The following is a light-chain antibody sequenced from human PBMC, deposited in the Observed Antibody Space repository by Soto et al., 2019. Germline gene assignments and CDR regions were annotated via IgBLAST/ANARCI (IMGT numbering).Light chain of an antibody. Sequence: QPVLTQPPSASGTPGQRVTISCSGSSSNIGSNYVYWYQQLPGTAPKLLIYRNNQRPSGVPDRFSGSKSGTSASLAISGLRSEDEADYYCAAWDDSLSGGNWVFGGGTKLTVL. V-gene: IGLV1-47*01. J-gene: IGLJ3*02. CDR1: SSNIGSNY. CDR2: RNN. CDR3: AAWDDSLSGGNWV.